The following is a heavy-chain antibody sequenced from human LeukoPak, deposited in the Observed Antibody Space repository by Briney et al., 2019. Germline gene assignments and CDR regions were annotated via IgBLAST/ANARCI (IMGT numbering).Heavy chain of an antibody. CDR3: AKGGHDYGDHSLDY. V-gene: IGHV3-23*01. CDR1: GFTFSSYA. D-gene: IGHD4-17*01. CDR2: ISDSGGST. Sequence: GGSLRLSCAASGFTFSSYAMNWVRQAPGKGLEWVSTISDSGGSTYYADSVRGRFTISRDNSKNTLYLQMNSLRAEDTAVYYCAKGGHDYGDHSLDYWGQGTLVTVSS. J-gene: IGHJ4*02.